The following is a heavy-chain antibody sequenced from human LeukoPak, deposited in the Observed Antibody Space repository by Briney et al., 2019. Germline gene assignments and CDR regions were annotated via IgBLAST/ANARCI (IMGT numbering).Heavy chain of an antibody. V-gene: IGHV1-18*01. Sequence: ASVKVSCKASGYTFTSYGISWARQAPGQGLEWMGWISAYNGNTNYAQKLQGRVTMTTDTSTSTAYMELRSLRSDDTAVYYCARDPAPLYYYDSSGYLRDYWGQGTLVTVSS. CDR2: ISAYNGNT. CDR1: GYTFTSYG. J-gene: IGHJ4*02. D-gene: IGHD3-22*01. CDR3: ARDPAPLYYYDSSGYLRDY.